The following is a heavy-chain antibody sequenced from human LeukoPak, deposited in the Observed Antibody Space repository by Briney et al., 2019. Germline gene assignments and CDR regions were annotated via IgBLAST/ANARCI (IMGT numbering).Heavy chain of an antibody. CDR3: ARDRYGDYSIDY. V-gene: IGHV3-30-3*01. J-gene: IGHJ4*02. Sequence: PGGSLRLSCAASGFTFSSYAMHWVRQAPGKGLEWVAVISYDGSNKYYADSVKGRFTISRDNSKNTLYLQMNSLRAEDTAVYYCARDRYGDYSIDYWGQGTLVTVSS. CDR2: ISYDGSNK. D-gene: IGHD4-17*01. CDR1: GFTFSSYA.